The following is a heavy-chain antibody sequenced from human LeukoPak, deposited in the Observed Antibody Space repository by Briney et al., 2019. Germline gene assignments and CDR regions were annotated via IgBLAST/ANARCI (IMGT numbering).Heavy chain of an antibody. CDR2: ISSSSATI. V-gene: IGHV3-48*01. CDR3: AGVRWAISGVVTPDALDI. Sequence: GGSLRLSCAASGFIFSGDAMHWVRQAPGKGLEWVSYISSSSATIYYADSVKGRFTISRDNAKNSLYLQMNSLRAEDTAVYYCAGVRWAISGVVTPDALDIWGLGTMVTVSS. D-gene: IGHD3-3*01. CDR1: GFIFSGDA. J-gene: IGHJ3*02.